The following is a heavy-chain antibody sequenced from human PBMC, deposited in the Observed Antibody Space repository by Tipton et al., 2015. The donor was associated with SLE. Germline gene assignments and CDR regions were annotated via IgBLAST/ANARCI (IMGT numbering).Heavy chain of an antibody. J-gene: IGHJ6*02. CDR2: ISSSSSAI. CDR3: AREPLDDYDSSGYYYYYGMDV. CDR1: GFTFSSYS. D-gene: IGHD3-22*01. Sequence: SLRLSCAASGFTFSSYSMNWVRQAPGKGLEWLSYISSSSSAIYYADSVKGRLTISRDNAKNSLYLQMNSLRAEDTAVYYCAREPLDDYDSSGYYYYYGMDVWGQGTTVTVSS. V-gene: IGHV3-48*01.